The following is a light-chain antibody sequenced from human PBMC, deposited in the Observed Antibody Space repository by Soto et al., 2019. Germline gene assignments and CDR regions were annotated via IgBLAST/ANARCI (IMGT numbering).Light chain of an antibody. J-gene: IGLJ2*01. CDR2: EGS. CDR1: SSDVGRYNL. V-gene: IGLV2-23*01. CDR3: CSYAGSSTLV. Sequence: QSVLTQPASVSGSPGQSITISCTGTSSDVGRYNLVSWYQQYPGKAPKLMIYEGSKRPSGVSNRFSGSKSGNTASLTISGLQAEDEADYYCCSYAGSSTLVFGGGTKVTVL.